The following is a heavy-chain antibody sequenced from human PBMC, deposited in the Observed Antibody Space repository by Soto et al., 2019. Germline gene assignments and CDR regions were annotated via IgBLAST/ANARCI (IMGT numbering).Heavy chain of an antibody. J-gene: IGHJ5*02. CDR1: GGSISSYY. CDR2: IYYSGST. CDR3: ARDGDYYYDSSGYYGLSNWFDP. V-gene: IGHV4-59*01. Sequence: PSETLSLTCTVYGGSISSYYWSWIRQPPGKGLEWIGYIYYSGSTNYNPSLKSRVTISVDTSKNQFSLKLSSVTAADTAVYYCARDGDYYYDSSGYYGLSNWFDPWGQGTLVTVSS. D-gene: IGHD3-22*01.